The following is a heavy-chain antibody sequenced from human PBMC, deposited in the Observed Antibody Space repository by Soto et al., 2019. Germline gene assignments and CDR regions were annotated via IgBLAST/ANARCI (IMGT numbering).Heavy chain of an antibody. Sequence: GEPLTISSKGSGYSFAGSWIGWVRQMPGKGLDWMGVIYPGDSDTRYSPSVHGQVTISADKSISTAYLQWSSLKASDTAMYFCARLPGVRGVFDGFNVWGQGTMVTVSS. V-gene: IGHV5-51*01. J-gene: IGHJ3*01. CDR2: IYPGDSDT. CDR1: GYSFAGSW. CDR3: ARLPGVRGVFDGFNV. D-gene: IGHD3-10*01.